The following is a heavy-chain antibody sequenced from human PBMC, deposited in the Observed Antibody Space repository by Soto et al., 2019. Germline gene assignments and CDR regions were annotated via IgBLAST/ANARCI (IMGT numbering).Heavy chain of an antibody. CDR1: GYAFTTYG. V-gene: IGHV1-18*01. CDR2: ISAHNGNT. J-gene: IGHJ4*02. D-gene: IGHD1-1*01. CDR3: ERGRYGDY. Sequence: QVHLVQSGAEVKKPGASVKVSCKGSGYAFTTYGINWVRQAPGQGLEWMGWISAHNGNTNYAQKLQGRVTVTRDTSTSTTYMELRSLSSDDTAGYYCERGRYGDYGGQGSLVTVTS.